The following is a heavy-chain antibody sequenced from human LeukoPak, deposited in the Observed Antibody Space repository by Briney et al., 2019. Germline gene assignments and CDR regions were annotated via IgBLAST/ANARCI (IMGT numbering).Heavy chain of an antibody. CDR2: IIPIFGTA. D-gene: IGHD3-22*01. CDR1: GGTFSSYA. V-gene: IGHV1-69*13. Sequence: ASVKVSCKASGGTFSSYAISWVRQAPGQGLEWMGGIIPIFGTANYAQKFQGRVTITADESTSTAYMELSSLRSEDTAVYYCARGPISYYYDSYGMDVWGQGTTVTVSS. J-gene: IGHJ6*02. CDR3: ARGPISYYYDSYGMDV.